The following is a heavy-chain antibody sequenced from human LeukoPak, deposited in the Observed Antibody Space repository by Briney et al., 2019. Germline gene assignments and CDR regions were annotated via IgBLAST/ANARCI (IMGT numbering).Heavy chain of an antibody. Sequence: GSSVKVSCKASGGTFSSYAISWVRQAPGQGLEWMGRIIPILGIANYAQKLQGRVTMTTDTSTSTAYMELRSLRSDDTAVYYCARVGRGIAAAGTELADYWGQGTLVTVSS. J-gene: IGHJ4*02. D-gene: IGHD6-13*01. CDR3: ARVGRGIAAAGTELADY. CDR2: IIPILGIA. V-gene: IGHV1-69*04. CDR1: GGTFSSYA.